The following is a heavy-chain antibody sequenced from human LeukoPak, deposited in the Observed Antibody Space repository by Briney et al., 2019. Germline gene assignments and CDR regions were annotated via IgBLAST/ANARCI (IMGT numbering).Heavy chain of an antibody. D-gene: IGHD3-9*01. CDR2: FDPEVGKT. J-gene: IGHJ3*02. CDR3: ARPYYDILTGYYHDAFDI. CDR1: GYTLTELS. V-gene: IGHV1-24*01. Sequence: ASVKVSCKVSGYTLTELSMHWVRQAPGKGLEWMGGFDPEVGKTIYAQKLQGRVTMTTDTSTSTAYMELRSLRSDDTAVYYCARPYYDILTGYYHDAFDIWGQGTMVTVSS.